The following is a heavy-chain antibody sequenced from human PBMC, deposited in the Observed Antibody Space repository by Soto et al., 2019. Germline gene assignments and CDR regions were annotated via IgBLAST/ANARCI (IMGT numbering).Heavy chain of an antibody. CDR3: ARVGQYYDLRSRYAY. CDR2: IYYSGST. Sequence: SETLSLTCTVSGGSISSYYWSWIRQPPGKGLEWIGYIYYSGSTNYNPSLKSRVTISVDTSKNQFSLKLSSVTAADTAVYYCARVGQYYDLRSRYAYWGQGTLVTVSS. D-gene: IGHD3-3*01. V-gene: IGHV4-59*01. J-gene: IGHJ1*01. CDR1: GGSISSYY.